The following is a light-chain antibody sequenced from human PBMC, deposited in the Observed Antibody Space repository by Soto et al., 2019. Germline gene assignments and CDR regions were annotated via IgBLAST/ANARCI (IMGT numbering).Light chain of an antibody. J-gene: IGLJ1*01. CDR2: DNN. CDR1: SSNIGNNY. V-gene: IGLV1-51*01. Sequence: SVLTQPPSVSAAPGQKVTFSCSGSSSNIGNNYVSWYQQLPGTAPKLLIYDNNKRPSGIPDRFSGSKSGTSATLGITGLQTGDEADYYCETWDGSLTAGVFGTGTKVTVL. CDR3: ETWDGSLTAGV.